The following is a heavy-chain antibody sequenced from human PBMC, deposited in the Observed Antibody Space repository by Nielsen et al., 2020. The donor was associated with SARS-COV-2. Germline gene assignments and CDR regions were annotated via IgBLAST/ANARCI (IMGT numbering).Heavy chain of an antibody. Sequence: SETLSLTCTVSGGSIDTRGYYWGWIRQSPGKGLEWIGSIYHSGATYYSESLKSRATISIDRTQNQFSLKVNSLTAADTAVYFCATGNKIFDDAFDVWGQGAVVTVSA. D-gene: IGHD1/OR15-1a*01. CDR2: IYHSGAT. V-gene: IGHV4-39*07. CDR3: ATGNKIFDDAFDV. CDR1: GGSIDTRGYY. J-gene: IGHJ3*01.